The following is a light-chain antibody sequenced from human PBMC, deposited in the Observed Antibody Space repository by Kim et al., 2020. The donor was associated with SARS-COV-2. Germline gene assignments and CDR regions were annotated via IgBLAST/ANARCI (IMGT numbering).Light chain of an antibody. CDR1: QTVSSTY. CDR2: GAS. V-gene: IGKV3-20*01. CDR3: QQYASLPRT. J-gene: IGKJ1*01. Sequence: SPGERATLSCRASQTVSSTYLAWYQQKPGQAPRLLIYGASSRATGIPDRFSGSGSGTDFTLTISRLEPEDFAVYYCQQYASLPRTFGQGTKVEIK.